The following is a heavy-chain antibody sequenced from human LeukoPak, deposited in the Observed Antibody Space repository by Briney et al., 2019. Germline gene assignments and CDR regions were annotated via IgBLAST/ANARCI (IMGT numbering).Heavy chain of an antibody. CDR2: IYYSGST. CDR1: GGSISSYY. D-gene: IGHD2-8*01. CDR3: ATRDCTNGVCYNYYYGMDV. V-gene: IGHV4-39*01. Sequence: SETLSLTCTVSGGSISSYYWGWIRQPPGKGLEWIGSIYYSGSTYYNPSLKSRVTISVDTSKNQFSLKLSSVTAADTAVYYCATRDCTNGVCYNYYYGMDVWGQGTTVTVSS. J-gene: IGHJ6*02.